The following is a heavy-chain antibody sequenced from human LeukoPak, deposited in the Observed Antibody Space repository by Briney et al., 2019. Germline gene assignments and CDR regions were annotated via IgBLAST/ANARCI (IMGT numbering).Heavy chain of an antibody. CDR1: GFTFSSYW. V-gene: IGHV3-74*01. CDR3: AKADGYNSREGFDY. J-gene: IGHJ4*02. D-gene: IGHD5-24*01. Sequence: PGGSLRLSCASSGFTFSSYWMHWVRQAPGKGLVWVSRITSDGSSTSYADSVKGRFTISRDNAKNTLYLQMNSLRAEDTAVYYCAKADGYNSREGFDYWGQGTRVAVSS. CDR2: ITSDGSST.